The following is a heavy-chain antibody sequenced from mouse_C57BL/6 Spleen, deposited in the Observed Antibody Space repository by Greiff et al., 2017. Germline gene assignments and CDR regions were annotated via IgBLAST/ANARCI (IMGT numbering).Heavy chain of an antibody. J-gene: IGHJ3*01. D-gene: IGHD1-1*01. CDR3: AREGYGSSWFAY. V-gene: IGHV5-15*01. CDR2: ISNLAYSI. CDR1: GFTFSDYG. Sequence: EVKLVESGGGLVQPGGSLKLSCAASGFTFSDYGMAWVRQAPRKGPEWVAFISNLAYSIYYADTVTGRFTISIENAKNTLYLEMSSLRSEDTAMYYCAREGYGSSWFAYWGQGTLVTVSA.